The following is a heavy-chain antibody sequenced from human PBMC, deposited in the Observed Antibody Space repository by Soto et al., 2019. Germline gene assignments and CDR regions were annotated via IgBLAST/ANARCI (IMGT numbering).Heavy chain of an antibody. CDR3: ARSFGNYCAKGLCTFDP. J-gene: IGHJ5*02. Sequence: QVQLVQSGAEVKKPGASVKVSCKASHYSFNSDDISWVRQAPGQGLEWMGWISGHNGNTHYAQKLQGRVTMTTDTSPGTASLELRNLRSDDTDVYFCARSFGNYCAKGLCTFDPWGQGTLVTVS. D-gene: IGHD2-8*01. CDR1: HYSFNSDD. CDR2: ISGHNGNT. V-gene: IGHV1-18*01.